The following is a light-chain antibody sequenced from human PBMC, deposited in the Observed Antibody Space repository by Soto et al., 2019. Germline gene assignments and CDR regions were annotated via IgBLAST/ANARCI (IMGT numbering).Light chain of an antibody. J-gene: IGKJ1*01. Sequence: DIQMTHSPSSVSSSVVDIFTITCLSSQTISSWLALYQQKPGKAPKLLIYKASTLKSGVPSRFSGSGSGTEFTLTISSLQPDDFATYYCQHYNSYSEAFGQGTKVDIK. V-gene: IGKV1-5*03. CDR2: KAS. CDR1: QTISSW. CDR3: QHYNSYSEA.